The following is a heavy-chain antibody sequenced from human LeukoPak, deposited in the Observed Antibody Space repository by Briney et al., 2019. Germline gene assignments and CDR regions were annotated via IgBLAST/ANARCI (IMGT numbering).Heavy chain of an antibody. D-gene: IGHD3-10*01. CDR3: ARLKVRGVFYYYYMDV. CDR1: GGSISSSSYY. Sequence: KTSETLSLTGTVPGGSISSSSYYWGWIRQPPGKGLEWIGSIYYSGSTYYNPSLKSRVTISVDTSKNQFSLKLSSVTAADTAVYYCARLKVRGVFYYYYMDVWGKGTTVTVSS. J-gene: IGHJ6*03. CDR2: IYYSGST. V-gene: IGHV4-39*01.